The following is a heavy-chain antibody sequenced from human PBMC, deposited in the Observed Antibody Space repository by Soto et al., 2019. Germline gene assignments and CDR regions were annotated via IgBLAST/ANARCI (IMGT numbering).Heavy chain of an antibody. J-gene: IGHJ4*02. CDR3: ARSVEWLESFDY. CDR2: MNPNSGNT. Sequence: ASVKVSCKASGYTFTSYDINWVRQATGQGLEWMGWMNPNSGNTGYAQKFQGRVTMTRNTSISTAYMELSSLRSEDTAVYYCARSVEWLESFDYWGQGTLVTVSS. V-gene: IGHV1-8*01. D-gene: IGHD6-19*01. CDR1: GYTFTSYD.